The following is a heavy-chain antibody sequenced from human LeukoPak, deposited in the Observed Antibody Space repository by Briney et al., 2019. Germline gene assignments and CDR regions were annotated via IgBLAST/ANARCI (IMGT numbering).Heavy chain of an antibody. CDR2: ISNSGGTT. CDR3: AKDIVAAGLFFDY. Sequence: GGSLRLSCAASGFIFSEYYMGWIRQAPGKGLEWVSYISNSGGTTYYADSVKGRFTISRDDAKNSLYLQMNSLRAEDTAVYYCAKDIVAAGLFFDYWGQGILVTVSS. CDR1: GFIFSEYY. J-gene: IGHJ4*02. D-gene: IGHD6-13*01. V-gene: IGHV3-11*01.